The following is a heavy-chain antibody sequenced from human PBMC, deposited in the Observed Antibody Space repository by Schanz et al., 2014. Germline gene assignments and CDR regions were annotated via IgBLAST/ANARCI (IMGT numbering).Heavy chain of an antibody. Sequence: QVQLVQSGAEVKKPGASVKVSCKASGGTFSSYTISWVRQAPGQGLEWMGRIIPVLNIATYAQRFQGRVSITADTSTNTAYMELSSLTSEDTAVHYCARGRGCYDYWGQGTLVTASS. J-gene: IGHJ4*02. CDR1: GGTFSSYT. V-gene: IGHV1-69*02. CDR3: ARGRGCYDY. D-gene: IGHD2-21*01. CDR2: IIPVLNIA.